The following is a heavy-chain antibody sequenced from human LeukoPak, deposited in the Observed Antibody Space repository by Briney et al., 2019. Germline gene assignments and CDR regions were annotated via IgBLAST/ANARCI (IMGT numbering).Heavy chain of an antibody. CDR1: GFTFSSYG. V-gene: IGHV3-33*01. CDR2: IWYDGSNK. CDR3: ARVIAVAGPYYYGMDV. J-gene: IGHJ6*02. Sequence: GGSLRLSCAASGFTFSSYGMHWVRQAPGKGLEWVAVIWYDGSNKYYADSVKGRFTISRDNSKNTLYLQMNSLRAEDTAVYYCARVIAVAGPYYYGMDVWGQGTTVTVSS. D-gene: IGHD6-19*01.